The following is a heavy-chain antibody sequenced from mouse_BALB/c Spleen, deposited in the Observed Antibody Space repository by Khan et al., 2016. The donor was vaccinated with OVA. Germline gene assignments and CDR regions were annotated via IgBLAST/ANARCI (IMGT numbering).Heavy chain of an antibody. CDR1: GYTFSNYW. J-gene: IGHJ2*02. D-gene: IGHD2-14*01. CDR2: ILPGSGTT. CDR3: ARSSPYYRFFFDY. Sequence: QVQLQQPGAELMKPGASVKISCKATGYTFSNYWIEWVKQRPGHGLEWIGEILPGSGTTNYNEKFKGKATFTADTSSNTAFMQLSSLTSEDSAVYYCARSSPYYRFFFDYWGQGTSLTVSS. V-gene: IGHV1-9*01.